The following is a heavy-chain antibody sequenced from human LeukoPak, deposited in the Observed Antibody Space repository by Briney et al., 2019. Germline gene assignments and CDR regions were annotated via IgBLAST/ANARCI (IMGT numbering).Heavy chain of an antibody. CDR2: IYTSGST. D-gene: IGHD3-10*01. V-gene: IGHV4-4*07. CDR3: ARVTVVRGVVDAFDI. Sequence: SETLSLTCTVSGGSISSYYWSWIRQPAGKGLEWIGRIYTSGSTSYNPSLKSRVTMSVDTSKNQFSLKLSSVTAADTAVYYCARVTVVRGVVDAFDIWGQGTMVTVSS. CDR1: GGSISSYY. J-gene: IGHJ3*02.